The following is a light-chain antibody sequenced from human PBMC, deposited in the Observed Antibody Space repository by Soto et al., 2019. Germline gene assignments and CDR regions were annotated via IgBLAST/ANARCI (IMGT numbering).Light chain of an antibody. CDR3: QQYKSYSQT. V-gene: IGKV1-5*03. J-gene: IGKJ1*01. Sequence: DIQMTQSPSSLSASVGDRVTITCRASQSISDWLAWYQQKPGKAPRLLIYRASYLESGVPSRFSGSGPVKEFTLTINSLQPEDFATYYCQQYKSYSQTFGQGTKVDIK. CDR2: RAS. CDR1: QSISDW.